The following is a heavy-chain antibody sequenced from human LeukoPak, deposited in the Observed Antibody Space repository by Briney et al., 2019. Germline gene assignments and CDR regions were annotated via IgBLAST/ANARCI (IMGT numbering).Heavy chain of an antibody. V-gene: IGHV3-23*01. CDR1: GFTSHSYA. CDR3: ARNYYDSSGYSPFFDY. J-gene: IGHJ4*02. D-gene: IGHD3-22*01. Sequence: PGGSLRLSCATSGFTSHSYAMSWVRQAPGKGLEWVSATNGGGDVTYYADSVQGRFFFSRDNAKNTLYLQLNSLRAEDTAVYYCARNYYDSSGYSPFFDYWGQGTLVTVSS. CDR2: TNGGGDVT.